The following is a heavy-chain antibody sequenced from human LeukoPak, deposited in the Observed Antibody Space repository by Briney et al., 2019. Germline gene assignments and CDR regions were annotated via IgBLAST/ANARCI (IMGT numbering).Heavy chain of an antibody. Sequence: SETLSLTCTVSGGSISSSSYYWGWIRQPPGKGLEWIGSIYYSGSTYYNPSLKSRVTISVDTSKNQFSLKLSSVTAADTAVYYCARVRVAYDILTGYYSVNAFDISGQGTMVTVSS. CDR2: IYYSGST. V-gene: IGHV4-39*07. D-gene: IGHD3-9*01. CDR3: ARVRVAYDILTGYYSVNAFDI. J-gene: IGHJ3*02. CDR1: GGSISSSSYY.